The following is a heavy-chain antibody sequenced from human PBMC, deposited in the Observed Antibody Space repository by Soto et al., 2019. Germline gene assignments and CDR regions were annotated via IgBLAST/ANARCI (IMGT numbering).Heavy chain of an antibody. J-gene: IGHJ4*02. V-gene: IGHV1-69*13. D-gene: IGHD5-12*01. CDR2: IIPMFGTP. CDR1: GVTFNRQD. Sequence: SVKVSCKASGVTFNRQDMRWVRQAPGQGLEWMGGIIPMFGTPHYAEKFQDRVTITAHESTGTAYLELSSLTSEDTAVSYCSTSAGRDGYSFDYWGPGNLVTVSS. CDR3: STSAGRDGYSFDY.